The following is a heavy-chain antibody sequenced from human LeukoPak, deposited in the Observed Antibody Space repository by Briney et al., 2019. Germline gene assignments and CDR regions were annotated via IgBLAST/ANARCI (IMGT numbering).Heavy chain of an antibody. D-gene: IGHD3-22*01. Sequence: GGSLRLSCAASGITFSGSAMGWVRQAPGKGLEWLSTISGSDDNTYYADSVKGRFTISRDNSRNTLYLQMNSLRAEDTAVYYCAARPPIVVGGPFDYWGQGTLVTVSS. J-gene: IGHJ4*02. CDR2: ISGSDDNT. CDR1: GITFSGSA. V-gene: IGHV3-23*01. CDR3: AARPPIVVGGPFDY.